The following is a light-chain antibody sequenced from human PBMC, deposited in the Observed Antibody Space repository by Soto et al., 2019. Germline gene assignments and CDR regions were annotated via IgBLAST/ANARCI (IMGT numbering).Light chain of an antibody. CDR1: QSVSNY. CDR3: QQHNNWPPIT. CDR2: DTS. Sequence: EIVLTQSPATLSLSPGERATLSCRASQSVSNYLAWYQQKPGQAPRLLIYDTSNRATGIPARFSGSGSGTDFTLTISSLEPEDFAVYYCQQHNNWPPITFGQGTRLEIK. V-gene: IGKV3-11*01. J-gene: IGKJ5*01.